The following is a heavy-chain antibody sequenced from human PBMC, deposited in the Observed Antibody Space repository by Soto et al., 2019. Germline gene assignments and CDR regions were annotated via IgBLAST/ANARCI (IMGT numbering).Heavy chain of an antibody. V-gene: IGHV3-11*01. CDR1: GFTFSDYY. Sequence: QVQLVESGGGLAKPGGSLRLSCAASGFTFSDYYMSWIRQAPGKGLEWVSYISSSGSTIYYADSVKGRFTISRDNAKNSLYLQMNSLRAEDTAVYYCARLDGNDYDSSGYYYYYYGMDVWGQGTTVTVSS. CDR2: ISSSGSTI. J-gene: IGHJ6*02. CDR3: ARLDGNDYDSSGYYYYYYGMDV. D-gene: IGHD3-22*01.